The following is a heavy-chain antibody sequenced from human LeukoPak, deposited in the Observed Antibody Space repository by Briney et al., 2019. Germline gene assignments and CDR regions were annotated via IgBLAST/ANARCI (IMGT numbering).Heavy chain of an antibody. CDR1: GFTFSSYW. D-gene: IGHD3-16*02. V-gene: IGHV3-74*01. CDR2: INSDGSST. Sequence: GGSLRPSCAVSGFTFSSYWMHGVRQAPGKGLVWVSRINSDGSSTSYADSVKGRFTISRDNAKNTLYLQMNSLRAEDTAVYYCARGGAIIITFGGVIAPDYWGQGTLVTVSS. CDR3: ARGGAIIITFGGVIAPDY. J-gene: IGHJ4*02.